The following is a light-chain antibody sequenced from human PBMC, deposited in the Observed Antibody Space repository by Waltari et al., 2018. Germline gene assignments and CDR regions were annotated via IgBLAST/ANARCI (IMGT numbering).Light chain of an antibody. CDR2: KDT. Sequence: SYELTQPPSVAVSPGQTVRITCSGGTLSTEYAYWYQQKPGQAPILLIYKDTKRPSGIPERFSGSTSGTKVTLTITGVQAEDEAAYYCQSPSSSGSYHWLFGGGTKLTVL. V-gene: IGLV3-25*03. CDR1: TLSTEY. J-gene: IGLJ3*02. CDR3: QSPSSSGSYHWL.